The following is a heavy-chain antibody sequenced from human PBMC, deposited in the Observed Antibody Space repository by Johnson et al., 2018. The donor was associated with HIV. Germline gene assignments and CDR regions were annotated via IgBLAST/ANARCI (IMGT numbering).Heavy chain of an antibody. CDR3: ASDWGSGAFDI. CDR1: GFTVNSNF. CDR2: IFSAGGT. V-gene: IGHV3-66*01. D-gene: IGHD7-27*01. Sequence: VQLVESGGGVVRPGGSLRLSCAASGFTVNSNFMSWVRQAPGKGLEWVSAIFSAGGTYYADSVRGRVTISRDNSRNSLYLQMNSLRAEDTAVYYCASDWGSGAFDIWGQGTMVTVSS. J-gene: IGHJ3*02.